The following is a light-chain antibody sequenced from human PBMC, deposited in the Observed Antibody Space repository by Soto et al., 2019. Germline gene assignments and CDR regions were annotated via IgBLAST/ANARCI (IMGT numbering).Light chain of an antibody. V-gene: IGLV2-11*01. Sequence: QSALTQPRSVSGSPGQSVTISCTGTSSDVGGYSYVSWYQQHPGKAPKLMMYDVKTRPSGIPDRFSGSKSGNTASLTISGLQAEDEADYYCFSYAGSYSFFFGSGTKLTVL. J-gene: IGLJ1*01. CDR3: FSYAGSYSFF. CDR2: DVK. CDR1: SSDVGGYSY.